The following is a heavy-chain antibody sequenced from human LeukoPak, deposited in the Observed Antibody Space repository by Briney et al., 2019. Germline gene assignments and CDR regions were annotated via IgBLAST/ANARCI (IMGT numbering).Heavy chain of an antibody. V-gene: IGHV4-59*01. D-gene: IGHD3-22*01. Sequence: PSETLSLTCTVSGGSISSYYWSWIRQPPGKGLEWIGYIYYSGSTNYNPSLKSRVTVSVDTSKNQFSLKLSSVTAADTAVYYCAREAQYYYDSSGYFDYWGRGTLVTVSS. J-gene: IGHJ4*02. CDR3: AREAQYYYDSSGYFDY. CDR1: GGSISSYY. CDR2: IYYSGST.